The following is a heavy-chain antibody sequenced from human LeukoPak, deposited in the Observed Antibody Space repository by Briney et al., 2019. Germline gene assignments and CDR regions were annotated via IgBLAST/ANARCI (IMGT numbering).Heavy chain of an antibody. CDR1: GGSISSSSYY. V-gene: IGHV4-39*07. CDR2: TYYSGNT. Sequence: PSETLSLTCTVSGGSISSSSYYWGWIRQPPGKGLECIGSTYYSGNTYYNPSLKSRVTISVDKSKNQFSLKLSSVTAADTAVYYCARDPDYGGNSGWGQGTLVTVSS. J-gene: IGHJ4*02. CDR3: ARDPDYGGNSG. D-gene: IGHD4-23*01.